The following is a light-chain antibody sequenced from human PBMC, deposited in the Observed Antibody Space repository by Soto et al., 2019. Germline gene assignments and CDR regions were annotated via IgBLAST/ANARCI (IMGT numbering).Light chain of an antibody. J-gene: IGKJ4*01. Sequence: DIVMTQSPDSLAVSLGERATINCKSSQRGLYSSNNKNYLAWYQQKPGQRPKLLIYWASTRESVVPDRFSGSGSGTDFTLTISSLQAEDVAVYSCQQHYSTPITFGGGNKVEIK. V-gene: IGKV4-1*01. CDR2: WAS. CDR1: QRGLYSSNNKNY. CDR3: QQHYSTPIT.